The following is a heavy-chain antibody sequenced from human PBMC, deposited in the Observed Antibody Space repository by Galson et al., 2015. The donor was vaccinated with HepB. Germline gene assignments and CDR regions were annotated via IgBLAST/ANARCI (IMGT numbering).Heavy chain of an antibody. CDR1: GYTFTSYG. J-gene: IGHJ6*03. CDR2: ISAYNGNT. D-gene: IGHD3-3*01. V-gene: IGHV1-18*01. CDR3: ATMSPRITIFGVVIKDYYYYYMDV. Sequence: SVKVSCKASGYTFTSYGISWVRQAPGQGLEWMGWISAYNGNTNYAQKLQGRVTMTTDTSTSTAYMELRSLRSDDTAVYYCATMSPRITIFGVVIKDYYYYYMDVWGKGTTVTVSS.